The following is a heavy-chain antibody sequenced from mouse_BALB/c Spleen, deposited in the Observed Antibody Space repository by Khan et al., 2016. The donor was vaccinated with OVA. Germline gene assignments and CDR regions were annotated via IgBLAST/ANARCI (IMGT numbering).Heavy chain of an antibody. J-gene: IGHJ2*01. CDR1: GYTFINYW. Sequence: VQLQQSGAELAKPGASVKMSCKASGYTFINYWILWVKQRPGQGLEWIGYINPSTGYTEYNQNFKDKATLTADKSSRTAYMQQSSLTSEDSAVYYCARRGLRWDFAYWGQGTTLTVSS. CDR3: ARRGLRWDFAY. D-gene: IGHD1-1*01. CDR2: INPSTGYT. V-gene: IGHV1-7*01.